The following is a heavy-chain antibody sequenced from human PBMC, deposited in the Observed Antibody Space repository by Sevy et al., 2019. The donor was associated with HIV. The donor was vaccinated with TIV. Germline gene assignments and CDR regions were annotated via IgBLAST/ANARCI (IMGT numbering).Heavy chain of an antibody. V-gene: IGHV3-30*18. Sequence: GGSLRLSCAASGFIFSSYGMHWVRQAPGKGLEWVTIISYDGSSKYYADSVKGRFTISRDNSENILYLQMNSLRTDDTAVYYCVKGGVTWELLDYWGQGTLGTVSS. CDR1: GFIFSSYG. CDR3: VKGGVTWELLDY. CDR2: ISYDGSSK. D-gene: IGHD1-26*01. J-gene: IGHJ4*02.